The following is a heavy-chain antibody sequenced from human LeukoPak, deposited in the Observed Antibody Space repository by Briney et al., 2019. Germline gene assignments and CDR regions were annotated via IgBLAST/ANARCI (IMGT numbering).Heavy chain of an antibody. CDR2: ITGNGDTT. D-gene: IGHD4-11*01. J-gene: IGHJ4*02. CDR1: GFTFSSYA. V-gene: IGHV3-23*01. CDR3: ADSNYWYPVDY. Sequence: GGSLRLSCAASGFTFSSYAMRWVRQAPGEGLEWVSSITGNGDTTYYADSVKGRFTISRDNSKNTLYLQMNSLRAEDTAVYYCADSNYWYPVDYWGQGTLVTVSS.